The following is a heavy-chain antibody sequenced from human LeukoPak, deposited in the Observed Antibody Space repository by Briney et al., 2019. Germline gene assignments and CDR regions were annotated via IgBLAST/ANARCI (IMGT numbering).Heavy chain of an antibody. J-gene: IGHJ3*02. V-gene: IGHV6-1*01. Sequence: QTLSLTCAISGDSVSSNSAAWSWIRQSPSRGLEWLGRTYFRSKWYNDYAVSVKSRITINPDTSKNQFSLHLNSVTPEDTAMYYCARDLFVVPPGPPGGAFDIWGQGTMVTVSS. CDR2: TYFRSKWYN. CDR3: ARDLFVVPPGPPGGAFDI. D-gene: IGHD2-2*01. CDR1: GDSVSSNSAA.